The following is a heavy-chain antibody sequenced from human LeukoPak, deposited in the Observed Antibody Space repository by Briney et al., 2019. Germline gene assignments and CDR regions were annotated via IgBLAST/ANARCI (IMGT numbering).Heavy chain of an antibody. CDR2: IIPIFGTA. Sequence: AVKVSCKASGGTFSSYSISWVRQAPGQRLEWMGGIIPIFGTANYAQKFQGRVTITTDESTSTAYMELSSLRSEDTAVYYCARSTYGDYVYAFDIWGQGTMVTVSS. CDR3: ARSTYGDYVYAFDI. V-gene: IGHV1-69*05. D-gene: IGHD4-17*01. CDR1: GGTFSSYS. J-gene: IGHJ3*02.